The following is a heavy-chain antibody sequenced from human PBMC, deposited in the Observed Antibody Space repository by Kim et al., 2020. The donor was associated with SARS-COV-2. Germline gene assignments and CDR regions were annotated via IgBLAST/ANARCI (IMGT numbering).Heavy chain of an antibody. CDR3: VREVMEAARYFDS. D-gene: IGHD2-21*01. V-gene: IGHV3-74*01. J-gene: IGHJ4*02. Sequence: YEDSVKGRFTISRDNAKNTLYLQMDSLRAEDTAVYYCVREVMEAARYFDSWGQGTLVTVSS.